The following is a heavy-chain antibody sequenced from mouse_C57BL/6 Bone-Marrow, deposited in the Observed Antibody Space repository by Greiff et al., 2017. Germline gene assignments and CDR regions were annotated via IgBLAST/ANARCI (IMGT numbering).Heavy chain of an antibody. Sequence: QVQLQQPGAELVKPGASVKLSCKASGYTFTSYWMHWVKQRPGQGLEWIGMIHPNSGSTNYNEKFKSKATLTVDKSSSTAYMQLSSLTSEDSAVYYCAREGAIYDGYPAWFAYWGQGTLVTVSA. J-gene: IGHJ3*01. V-gene: IGHV1-64*01. CDR1: GYTFTSYW. D-gene: IGHD2-3*01. CDR3: AREGAIYDGYPAWFAY. CDR2: IHPNSGST.